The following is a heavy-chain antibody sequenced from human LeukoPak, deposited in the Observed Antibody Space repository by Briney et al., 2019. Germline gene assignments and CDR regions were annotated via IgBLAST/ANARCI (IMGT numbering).Heavy chain of an antibody. J-gene: IGHJ3*02. CDR3: AKDQGSYGDYPDAFDI. Sequence: RAGGSLRLSCAASGFTFSNYAMSWVRQAPGKGLEWVSSLNGRGDSPYYADSVKGRFTISRDNSKNTLYLQMNSLRAEDTAVYYCAKDQGSYGDYPDAFDIWGQGTMVTVSS. D-gene: IGHD4-17*01. CDR2: LNGRGDSP. V-gene: IGHV3-23*01. CDR1: GFTFSNYA.